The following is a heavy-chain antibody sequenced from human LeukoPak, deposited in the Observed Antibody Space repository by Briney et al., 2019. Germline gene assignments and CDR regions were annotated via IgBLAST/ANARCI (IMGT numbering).Heavy chain of an antibody. CDR3: ARVGGGGYQLLLGGDYYFDY. CDR2: IIPIFGTA. D-gene: IGHD2-2*01. CDR1: GGTFSSYA. Sequence: SVKVSCKASGGTFSSYAISWVRQAPGQGLEWMGGIIPIFGTANYAQKFQGRVTITADESTSTAYMELSSLRSEDTAVYYCARVGGGGYQLLLGGDYYFDYWGQGTLVTVSS. V-gene: IGHV1-69*13. J-gene: IGHJ4*02.